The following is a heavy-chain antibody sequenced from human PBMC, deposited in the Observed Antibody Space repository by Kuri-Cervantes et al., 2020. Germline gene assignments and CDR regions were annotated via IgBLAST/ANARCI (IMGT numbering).Heavy chain of an antibody. J-gene: IGHJ4*02. CDR2: IYYSGST. CDR1: GGSISSGDYY. Sequence: SETLSLTCTVSGGSISSGDYYWSWIRQPPGKGLEWIGYIYYSGSTYYNPSLKSRVTIPVDTSKNQFSLKLSSVTAADTAVYYCARAWFGEFGGYFDYWGQGTLVTVSS. D-gene: IGHD3-10*01. CDR3: ARAWFGEFGGYFDY. V-gene: IGHV4-30-4*01.